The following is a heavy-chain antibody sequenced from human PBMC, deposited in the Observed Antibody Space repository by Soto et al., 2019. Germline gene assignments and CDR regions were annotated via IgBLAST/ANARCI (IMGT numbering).Heavy chain of an antibody. CDR2: MHPSGNT. D-gene: IGHD2-21*01. V-gene: IGHV4-4*02. CDR3: ARHGDYFFDF. CDR1: GASVSSANW. Sequence: QVQLQESGPGLLKPSGTLFLTCAVSGASVSSANWWSWVRQPPGKGLEWIGEMHPSGNTNYNPSLKSRVSVSVDKSKNQLTLHLNSLTAADTAVYFCARHGDYFFDFWGQGTLVTVSS. J-gene: IGHJ4*02.